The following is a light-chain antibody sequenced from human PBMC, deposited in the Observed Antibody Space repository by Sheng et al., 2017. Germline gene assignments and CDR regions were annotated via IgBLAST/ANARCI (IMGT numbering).Light chain of an antibody. Sequence: QAVVTQEPSLTVSPGGTVTITCASNTGSVTDAHYCSWFQQLPDQAPKSLIYHTTYKHSWTPARFSGSLLGGKAALTLSGAQAEDEADYYCLLSSDPTRPIFGGGTKLTVL. J-gene: IGLJ2*01. CDR1: TGSVTDAHY. CDR3: LLSSDPTRPI. CDR2: HTT. V-gene: IGLV7-46*01.